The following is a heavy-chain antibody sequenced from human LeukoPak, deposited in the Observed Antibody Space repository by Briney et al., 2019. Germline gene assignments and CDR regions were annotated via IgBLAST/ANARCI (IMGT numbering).Heavy chain of an antibody. V-gene: IGHV5-51*01. J-gene: IGHJ4*02. D-gene: IGHD6-6*01. CDR3: ARILAARPVDY. Sequence: GESLKISCKGSGYRFTDYWIGWVRQMPGKGLDWMGIIYPRDSDTRYSPSFQGQVTISADKSISTAYLQWSSLKASDTAMYYCARILAARPVDYWGQGTLVTVSS. CDR2: IYPRDSDT. CDR1: GYRFTDYW.